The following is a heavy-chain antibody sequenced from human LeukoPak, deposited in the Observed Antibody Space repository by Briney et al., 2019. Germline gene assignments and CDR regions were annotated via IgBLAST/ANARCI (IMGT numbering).Heavy chain of an antibody. V-gene: IGHV4-38-2*01. CDR1: GYSMASGYY. J-gene: IGHJ4*02. CDR2: IYHSGSA. D-gene: IGHD2-21*01. Sequence: PSETLSLTCAVSGYSMASGYYWGWSRQPPGKGLELVASIYHSGSASYNPSLRSRVTISLDTSTNDFSLKLSSVTAADTAVYYCARLPHCDGARCHGGGYYFDYWGQGILVTVSS. CDR3: ARLPHCDGARCHGGGYYFDY.